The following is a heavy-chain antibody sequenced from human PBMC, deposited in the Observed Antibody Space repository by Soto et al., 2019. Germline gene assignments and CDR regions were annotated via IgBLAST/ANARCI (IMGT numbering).Heavy chain of an antibody. V-gene: IGHV3-23*01. CDR2: ISGSGGST. CDR1: GFTFSSYA. Sequence: GGSLRLSCAASGFTFSSYAMSWVRQAPGKGLEWVSAISGSGGSTYYADSVKGRFTISRDNSKNTLYLQMNSLRAEDTAVYYCAKDNMRPWVQVSRYYGMDVWGQGTTVTVSS. J-gene: IGHJ6*02. D-gene: IGHD3-16*01. CDR3: AKDNMRPWVQVSRYYGMDV.